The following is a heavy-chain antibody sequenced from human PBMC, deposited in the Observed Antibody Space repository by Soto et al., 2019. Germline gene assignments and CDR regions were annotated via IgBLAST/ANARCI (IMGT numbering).Heavy chain of an antibody. CDR1: GFTFSSYS. CDR2: ISSSSSTI. D-gene: IGHD3-16*02. CDR3: ARTSYLKESWFDP. Sequence: GSLRLSCAASGFTFSSYSMNWVRQAPGKGLVWVSYISSSSSTIYYADSVKGRFTISRDNAKNSLYLQMNSLRDEDTAVYYCARTSYLKESWFDPWGQGTLVTVSS. J-gene: IGHJ5*02. V-gene: IGHV3-48*02.